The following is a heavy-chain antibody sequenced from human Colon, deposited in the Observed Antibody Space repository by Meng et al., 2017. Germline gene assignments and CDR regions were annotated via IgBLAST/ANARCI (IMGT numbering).Heavy chain of an antibody. CDR2: IYYSGST. V-gene: IGHV4-61*01. J-gene: IGHJ5*02. CDR1: GGYVISNSYY. D-gene: IGHD5-12*01. CDR3: ARDSGYDKNWFDP. Sequence: GQRQESGPGLVRPSETRSPTCPVSGGYVISNSYYWSWIRQPPGKGLEWIGFIYYSGSTNYNPSLKSRVTISVDTSKIQFSLKVSSVTAADTAVYYCARDSGYDKNWFDPWGQGTLVTVSS.